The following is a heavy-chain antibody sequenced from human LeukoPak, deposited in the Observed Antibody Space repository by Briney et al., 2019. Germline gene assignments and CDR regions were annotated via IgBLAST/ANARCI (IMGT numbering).Heavy chain of an antibody. CDR1: GFTFSSYS. CDR2: ISSSSSTI. CDR3: ASAYCGGDCYGMDV. J-gene: IGHJ6*02. Sequence: PGGSLRLSCAASGFTFSSYSMNWVRQAPGKGLEWVSYISSSSSTIYYADSVKGRFTISRDNAKNSLYLQMNSLRDEDTAVYYCASAYCGGDCYGMDVWGQGTTVTVSS. D-gene: IGHD2-21*02. V-gene: IGHV3-48*02.